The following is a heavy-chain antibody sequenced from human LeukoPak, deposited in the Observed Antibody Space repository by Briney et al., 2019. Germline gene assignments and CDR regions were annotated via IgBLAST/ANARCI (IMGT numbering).Heavy chain of an antibody. J-gene: IGHJ3*02. D-gene: IGHD2-15*01. Sequence: SQTLSLTCAISGDSVSRSSVAWNWIRRSPSRGLEWLGRTYYRSKWSNGYAVSVKSRITINPDTSKNQLSLQLNSVTPEDTAVYYCARDQWWAFDIWGQGTMVTVSS. CDR1: GDSVSRSSVA. V-gene: IGHV6-1*01. CDR3: ARDQWWAFDI. CDR2: TYYRSKWSN.